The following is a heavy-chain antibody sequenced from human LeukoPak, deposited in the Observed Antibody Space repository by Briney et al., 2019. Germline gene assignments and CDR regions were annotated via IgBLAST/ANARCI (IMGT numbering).Heavy chain of an antibody. Sequence: ASETLSLTCTVSGGSIGSNYWTWIRQPPGKGLEYIGYIYYTGGTDYNPSLKSRVTISVDTSKNQFSLKLSSVTAADTAVYFCAKYGNSGWVIDNWGQGTLVTVSS. CDR2: IYYTGGT. CDR1: GGSIGSNY. V-gene: IGHV4-59*08. D-gene: IGHD6-19*01. J-gene: IGHJ4*02. CDR3: AKYGNSGWVIDN.